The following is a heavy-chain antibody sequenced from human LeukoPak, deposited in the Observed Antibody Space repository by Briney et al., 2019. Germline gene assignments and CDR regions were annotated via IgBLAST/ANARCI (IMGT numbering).Heavy chain of an antibody. Sequence: GGSLRLSCAASGFTFSNYAMSWVRQAPGKGLEWVSGISGSGTSTYYADSVKGRFTISRDNSKNTLYLQMNSLRAEDTAVYYCASRNYYDSSGYFYYYFDYWGQGILVTVSS. D-gene: IGHD3-22*01. CDR1: GFTFSNYA. J-gene: IGHJ4*02. CDR2: ISGSGTST. CDR3: ASRNYYDSSGYFYYYFDY. V-gene: IGHV3-23*01.